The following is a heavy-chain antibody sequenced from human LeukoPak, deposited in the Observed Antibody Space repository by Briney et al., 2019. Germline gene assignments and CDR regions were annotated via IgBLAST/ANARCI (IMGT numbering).Heavy chain of an antibody. D-gene: IGHD3-10*01. CDR2: ISRSGDTI. Sequence: QTGGSLRLSCAASGFTFSRYEMNWVRQAPGKGLEWVSYISRSGDTIYFADSVKGRFTISRDNAKNSLYLQMSSLRAEDTAVYYCARDYASDYWGQGTLVTVFS. CDR3: ARDYASDY. CDR1: GFTFSRYE. V-gene: IGHV3-48*03. J-gene: IGHJ4*02.